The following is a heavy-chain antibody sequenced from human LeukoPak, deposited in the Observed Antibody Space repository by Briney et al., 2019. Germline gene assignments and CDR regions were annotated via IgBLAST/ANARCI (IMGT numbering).Heavy chain of an antibody. CDR3: AIRRGYSYGYNY. J-gene: IGHJ4*02. D-gene: IGHD5-18*01. CDR1: GGSISSSSYY. Sequence: SETLSLTCTVSGGSISSSSYYWGWIRQPPGKGLEWIGSIYYSGSTYYNPSLKSRVTISVDTSKNQFSLKLSSVTAADTAVYYCAIRRGYSYGYNYWGQGTLVTVSS. V-gene: IGHV4-39*07. CDR2: IYYSGST.